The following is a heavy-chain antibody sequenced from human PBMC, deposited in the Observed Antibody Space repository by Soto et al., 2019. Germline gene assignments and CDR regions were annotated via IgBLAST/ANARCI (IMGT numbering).Heavy chain of an antibody. V-gene: IGHV4-39*01. CDR1: GASISGSYYY. J-gene: IGHJ4*02. CDR2: VLYTGFT. Sequence: PSETLSLTCAVSGASISGSYYYWAWLRQSPGKGPEWSGSVLYTGFTSYNPSLESRVSVSVDTSKSQFSLNLSAVTAADTAVYYCAPSQKGYNWNYFDHWGQGALVTVSS. D-gene: IGHD1-20*01. CDR3: APSQKGYNWNYFDH.